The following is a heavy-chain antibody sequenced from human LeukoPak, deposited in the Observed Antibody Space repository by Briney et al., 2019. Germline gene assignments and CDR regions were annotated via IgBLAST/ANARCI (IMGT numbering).Heavy chain of an antibody. V-gene: IGHV3-48*03. J-gene: IGHJ4*02. D-gene: IGHD1-26*01. CDR1: GFSFSDHE. CDR2: LSSSGNA. CDR3: ASGRGSYSPDY. Sequence: GGSLRLSCAASGFSFSDHEMNWVRQAPGKGLEWVSYLSSSGNAYYADSVKGRFTISRDNPKNSLYLQMTSLRADDTAVYYRASGRGSYSPDYWGQGTLVTVSS.